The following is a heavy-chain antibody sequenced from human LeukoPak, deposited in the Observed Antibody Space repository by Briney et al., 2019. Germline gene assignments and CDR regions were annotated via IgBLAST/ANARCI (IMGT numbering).Heavy chain of an antibody. Sequence: SQTLSLTCTVSGGSISSGDYYWSWVRQPPGKGLEWIGYIYYSGSTYYNPSLKSRVTISVDTSKNQFSLKLSSVTAADTAVYYLARNPRFGWGDFDYWGQGTL. D-gene: IGHD3-16*01. CDR2: IYYSGST. J-gene: IGHJ4*02. V-gene: IGHV4-30-4*01. CDR1: GGSISSGDYY. CDR3: ARNPRFGWGDFDY.